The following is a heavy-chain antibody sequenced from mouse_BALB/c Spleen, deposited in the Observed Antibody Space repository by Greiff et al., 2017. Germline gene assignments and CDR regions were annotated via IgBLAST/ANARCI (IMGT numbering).Heavy chain of an antibody. CDR3: ARELDGYYDYAMDY. CDR1: GFNIKDTY. CDR2: IDPANGNT. D-gene: IGHD2-3*01. V-gene: IGHV14-3*02. Sequence: VHVKQSGAELVKPGASVKLSCTASGFNIKDTYMHWVKQRPEQGLEWIGRIDPANGNTKYDPKFQGKATITADTSSNTAYLQLSSLTSEDTAVYYCARELDGYYDYAMDYWGQGTSVTVSS. J-gene: IGHJ4*01.